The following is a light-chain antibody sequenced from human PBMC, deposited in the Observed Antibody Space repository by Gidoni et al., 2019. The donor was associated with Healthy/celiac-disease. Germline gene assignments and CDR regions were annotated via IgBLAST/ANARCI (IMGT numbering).Light chain of an antibody. CDR2: KAS. CDR1: QSISSW. Sequence: DIQMTQSTSTLSASVGDRVTITCRASQSISSWLAWYQQKPGKAPKLLIYKASSLDSGVPSRFSGSGSGTEFTLTISSLQPDDFATYYCQQYNSYPFSFGQGTKLEIK. CDR3: QQYNSYPFS. V-gene: IGKV1-5*03. J-gene: IGKJ2*03.